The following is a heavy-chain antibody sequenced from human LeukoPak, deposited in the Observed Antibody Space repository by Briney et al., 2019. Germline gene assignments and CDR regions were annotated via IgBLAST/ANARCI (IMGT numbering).Heavy chain of an antibody. D-gene: IGHD7-27*01. J-gene: IGHJ4*02. CDR3: ARHPEEWGFDY. CDR1: GDTFTNYW. CDR2: IYPGDSDT. Sequence: GESLKISCKGSGDTFTNYWIGWVRRMPGKGLEWMGIIYPGDSDTRYSPSFQGQVTISADKSISTAYLQWSSLKASDTAMYYCARHPEEWGFDYWGQGTLVTVSS. V-gene: IGHV5-51*01.